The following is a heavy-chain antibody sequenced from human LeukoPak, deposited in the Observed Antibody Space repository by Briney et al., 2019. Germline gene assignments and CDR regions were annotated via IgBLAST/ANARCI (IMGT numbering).Heavy chain of an antibody. CDR2: VWNDGINK. J-gene: IGHJ3*02. Sequence: PGGSLRLSCAASGFTFSSYGMHWVRQAPGKELEWVAVVWNDGINKYYADSVKGRFTISRDNSKNTLYLQMNSLRAEDTAVYYCARAEVPAAIKSGAFDIWGQGIMVTVSS. CDR1: GFTFSSYG. CDR3: ARAEVPAAIKSGAFDI. V-gene: IGHV3-33*01. D-gene: IGHD2-2*01.